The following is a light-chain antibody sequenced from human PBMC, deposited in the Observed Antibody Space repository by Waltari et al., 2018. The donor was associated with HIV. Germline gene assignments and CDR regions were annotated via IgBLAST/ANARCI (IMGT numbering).Light chain of an antibody. J-gene: IGKJ4*01. CDR2: AAF. Sequence: DIQMTQSPSSVSVSGGDRVTFTCLASQDINNWLAWYQQKPGKAPKLLIYAAFNLQSGVPSRFSGSRSGPDFTLTITSLQPEDFATYYCQQANSFPPTFGGGTKVDI. CDR3: QQANSFPPT. CDR1: QDINNW. V-gene: IGKV1-12*01.